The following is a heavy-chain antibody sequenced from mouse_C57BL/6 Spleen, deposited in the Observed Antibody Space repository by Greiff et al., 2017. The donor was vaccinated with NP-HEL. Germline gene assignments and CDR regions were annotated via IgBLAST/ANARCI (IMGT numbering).Heavy chain of an antibody. V-gene: IGHV5-17*01. CDR2: ISSGSSTI. CDR3: ASLYSNYANYAMDY. J-gene: IGHJ4*01. CDR1: GFTFSDYG. D-gene: IGHD2-5*01. Sequence: EVKVEESGGGLVKPGGSLKLSCAASGFTFSDYGMHWVRQAPEKGLEWVAYISSGSSTIYYADTVKGRFTISRDNAKNTLFLQMTSLRSEDTAMYYCASLYSNYANYAMDYWGQGTSVTVSS.